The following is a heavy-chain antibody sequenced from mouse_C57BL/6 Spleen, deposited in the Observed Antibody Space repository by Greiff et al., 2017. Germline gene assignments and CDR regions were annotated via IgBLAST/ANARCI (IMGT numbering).Heavy chain of an antibody. J-gene: IGHJ2*01. V-gene: IGHV5-4*03. CDR3: ARGGFTTVVAPDY. CDR2: ISDGGSYT. CDR1: GFTFSSYA. D-gene: IGHD1-1*01. Sequence: EVKLVESGGGLVKPGGSLKLSCAASGFTFSSYAMSWVRQTPEKRLEWVATISDGGSYTYYPDNVKGRFTISRDNAKNNLYLQMSHLKSEDTAMYYCARGGFTTVVAPDYWGQGTTLTVSS.